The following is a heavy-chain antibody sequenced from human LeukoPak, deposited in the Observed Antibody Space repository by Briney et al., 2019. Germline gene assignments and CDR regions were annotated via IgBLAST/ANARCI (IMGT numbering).Heavy chain of an antibody. V-gene: IGHV3-21*01. D-gene: IGHD2-2*01. J-gene: IGHJ4*02. CDR3: ARDGVVVGETDY. CDR1: GFTFSSYS. CDR2: IRTVTSSI. Sequence: PGGSLRLSCAVSGFTFSSYSMHWVRQAPGKGLEWVSCIRTVTSSIYYADAVKGRFTVSRDNAKNSLYLEMNSLRAEDTAVYYCARDGVVVGETDYWGQGTLVTVSS.